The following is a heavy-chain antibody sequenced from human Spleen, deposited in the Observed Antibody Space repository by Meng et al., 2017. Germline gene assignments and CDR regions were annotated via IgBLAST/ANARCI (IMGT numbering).Heavy chain of an antibody. J-gene: IGHJ4*02. D-gene: IGHD5-12*01. Sequence: SVKVSCKASGGTFSSYAISWVRKAPGQGLEWMGGIIPIFGTANYAQKFQGRVTITADESTSTAYMELSSLRSEDTAVYYCARGTFPRGGYDYWGRSLGIDYWGQGTLVTVSS. CDR2: IIPIFGTA. CDR1: GGTFSSYA. CDR3: ARGTFPRGGYDYWGRSLGIDY. V-gene: IGHV1-69*13.